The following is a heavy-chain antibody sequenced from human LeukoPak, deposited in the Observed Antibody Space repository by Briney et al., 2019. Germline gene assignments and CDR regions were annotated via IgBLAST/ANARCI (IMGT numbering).Heavy chain of an antibody. CDR1: GYTFTSYG. CDR3: ARADTRYSGSYGDFDY. Sequence: GASVKVSCKASGYTFTSYGISWVRQAPGQGLEWMGWINPNSGGTNYAQKFQGRVTMTRDTSISTAYMELSRLRSDDTAVYYCARADTRYSGSYGDFDYWGQGTLVTVSS. D-gene: IGHD1-26*01. J-gene: IGHJ4*02. V-gene: IGHV1-2*02. CDR2: INPNSGGT.